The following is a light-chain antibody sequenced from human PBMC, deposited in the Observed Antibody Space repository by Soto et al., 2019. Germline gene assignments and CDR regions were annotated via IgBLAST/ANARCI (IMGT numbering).Light chain of an antibody. J-gene: IGKJ3*01. Sequence: DIQMTQSPSSLSASVGDRVTITCRASQGIDTYLAWYQQKPGQVPKLLIYAASTLQSGVPSRFSGSGSGTDFTLTISSLQSEDVATYFCQKYTSAPFTFGPGTKVAIK. CDR2: AAS. CDR1: QGIDTY. CDR3: QKYTSAPFT. V-gene: IGKV1-27*01.